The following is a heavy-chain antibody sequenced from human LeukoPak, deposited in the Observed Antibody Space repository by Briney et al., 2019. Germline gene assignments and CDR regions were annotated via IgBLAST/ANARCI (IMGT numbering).Heavy chain of an antibody. V-gene: IGHV3-74*01. J-gene: IGHJ4*02. CDR3: ARDFECSGGSCYPTPLPY. CDR1: GFTFSSDW. Sequence: PGGSLRLSCAAAGFTFSSDWMHWVRQAPGKGLVCVSRSNSDGSSTSYADSVKGRFTISRDKAKNTLYLQMNSLRAEDTAVYYCARDFECSGGSCYPTPLPYWGQGTLVTVSS. CDR2: SNSDGSST. D-gene: IGHD2-15*01.